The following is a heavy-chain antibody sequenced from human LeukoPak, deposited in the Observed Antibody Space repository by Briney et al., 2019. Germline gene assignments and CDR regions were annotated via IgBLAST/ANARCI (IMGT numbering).Heavy chain of an antibody. J-gene: IGHJ4*02. D-gene: IGHD6-19*01. V-gene: IGHV3-33*01. CDR2: ICCDGSNE. CDR3: ARGKYSSGWYYFDY. Sequence: GGSLRLSCAASGFTFSSYAMHWVRQAPGKGLEWVSLICCDGSNEDYADSLKGRFTISRDNSKNTLYLQMNSLRAEDTAVYYCARGKYSSGWYYFDYWGQGTLVTVSS. CDR1: GFTFSSYA.